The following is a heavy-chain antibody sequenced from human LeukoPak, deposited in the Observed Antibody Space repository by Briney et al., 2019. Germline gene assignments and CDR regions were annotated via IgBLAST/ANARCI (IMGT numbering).Heavy chain of an antibody. V-gene: IGHV3-23*01. CDR3: AKDRVWQIDFDY. Sequence: PGGALRLSCVASGFTLSRYAMSWVRQAPGRGLEWVSAISGSGGSTYYADSVKGRFTISRDNSKNTLFLQMNSLSAEDTAVFYCAKDRVWQIDFDYWGQGTLVTVSS. D-gene: IGHD2/OR15-2a*01. CDR1: GFTLSRYA. J-gene: IGHJ4*02. CDR2: ISGSGGST.